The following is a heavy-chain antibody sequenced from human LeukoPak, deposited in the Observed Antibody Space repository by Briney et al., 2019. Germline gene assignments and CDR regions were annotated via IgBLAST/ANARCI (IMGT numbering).Heavy chain of an antibody. CDR3: AREITMIVVYYGMDV. D-gene: IGHD3-22*01. Sequence: GGSLRLSCAASGFTFSSYGMHWVRQAPGKGLEGVAVISYDGSNKYYADSVKGRFTISRDNSKNTLYLQMNSLRAEDTAVYYCAREITMIVVYYGMDVWGQGTTVTVSS. CDR1: GFTFSSYG. J-gene: IGHJ6*02. V-gene: IGHV3-30*19. CDR2: ISYDGSNK.